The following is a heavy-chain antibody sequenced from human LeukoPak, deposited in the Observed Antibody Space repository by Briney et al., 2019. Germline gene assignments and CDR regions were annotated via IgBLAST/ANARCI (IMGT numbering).Heavy chain of an antibody. D-gene: IGHD3-22*01. J-gene: IGHJ4*02. CDR3: ARGHFTYYYDSSGYFPDY. CDR1: GYTFTGYY. CDR2: INPHSGGT. V-gene: IGHV1-2*02. Sequence: ASVKVSCKASGYTFTGYYMHWVRQAPGQGLEWMGWINPHSGGTNYAQKFQGRVTMTRDTSISTAYMELSSLRSDDTAVYYCARGHFTYYYDSSGYFPDYWGQGTLVTVSS.